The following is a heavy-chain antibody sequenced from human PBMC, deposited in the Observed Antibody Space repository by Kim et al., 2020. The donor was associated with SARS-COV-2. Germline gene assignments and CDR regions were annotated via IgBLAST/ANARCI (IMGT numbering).Heavy chain of an antibody. CDR1: GGSISSGGYY. J-gene: IGHJ4*02. CDR3: ARAKGHGRIVLLLGEFDY. Sequence: SETLSLTCTVSGGSISSGGYYWSWIRQHPGKGLEWIGYIYYSGSTYYNPSLKSRVTISVDTSKNQFSLMLSSVTAADTAVYYWARAKGHGRIVLLLGEFDYWGQGTLVTVSS. V-gene: IGHV4-31*03. D-gene: IGHD2-8*02. CDR2: IYYSGST.